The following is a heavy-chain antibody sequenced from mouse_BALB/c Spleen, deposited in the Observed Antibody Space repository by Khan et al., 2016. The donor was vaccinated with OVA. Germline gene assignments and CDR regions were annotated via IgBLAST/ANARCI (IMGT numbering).Heavy chain of an antibody. V-gene: IGHV9-3-1*01. CDR2: INTYTGEP. J-gene: IGHJ4*01. Sequence: QIQLVQSGPELKKPGETVKISCKASGYTFTSYGMNWVKQSPGKALKWMGWINTYTGEPTYADDFKGRFAFSLDTSASTAYLQINNLKNEDTATYFCARPPYFSYTLDYGGQGTSVTVSS. D-gene: IGHD2-10*01. CDR3: ARPPYFSYTLDY. CDR1: GYTFTSYG.